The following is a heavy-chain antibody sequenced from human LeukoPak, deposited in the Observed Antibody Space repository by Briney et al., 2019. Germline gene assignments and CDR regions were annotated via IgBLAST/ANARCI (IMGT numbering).Heavy chain of an antibody. V-gene: IGHV4-34*01. CDR2: INHSGST. CDR3: ARGGGYSYGSDWFDP. CDR1: GGSFSGYY. Sequence: SETLSLTCAVDGGSFSGYYWSWIRQPPGKGLEWIGEINHSGSTNYNPSLKSRVTISVDTSKNQFSLKLSSVTAADTAVYYCARGGGYSYGSDWFDPWGQGTLVTVSS. J-gene: IGHJ5*02. D-gene: IGHD5-18*01.